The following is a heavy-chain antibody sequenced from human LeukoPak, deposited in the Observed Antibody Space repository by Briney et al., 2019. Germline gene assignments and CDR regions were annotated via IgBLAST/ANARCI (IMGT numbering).Heavy chain of an antibody. CDR3: AKRGHYSINWYHYFDY. D-gene: IGHD6-13*01. CDR1: GFTFSNAW. J-gene: IGHJ4*02. V-gene: IGHV3-30*18. CDR2: IASNGGSE. Sequence: GGSLRLSCAASGFTFSNAWMTWVRQAPGKGLEWVAAIASNGGSEYYADSVKGRFTISRDNSKNTLFLQMNSLRPDDTAVYYCAKRGHYSINWYHYFDYWGQGTLVTVSS.